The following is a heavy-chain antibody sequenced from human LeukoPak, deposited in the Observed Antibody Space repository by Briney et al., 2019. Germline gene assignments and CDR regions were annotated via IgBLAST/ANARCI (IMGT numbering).Heavy chain of an antibody. CDR1: GGSISSSSYY. D-gene: IGHD3-22*01. V-gene: IGHV4-39*07. CDR2: IYYSGST. Sequence: PSETLSLTCTVSGGSISSSSYYWGWIRQPPGKGLEWIGSIYYSGSTYYNPSLKSRVTISVDTSKNQFSLKLSSVTAADTAVYYCARGYYDSSGYWVQFGIWGQGTMVTVSS. CDR3: ARGYYDSSGYWVQFGI. J-gene: IGHJ3*02.